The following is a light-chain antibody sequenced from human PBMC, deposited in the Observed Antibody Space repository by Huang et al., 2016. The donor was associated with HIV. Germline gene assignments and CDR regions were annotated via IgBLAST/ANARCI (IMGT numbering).Light chain of an antibody. Sequence: DIQMTQSPSSLSVSVGYRVTITCRASQNIRNYLNWYQQKPGKAPNVLIYAASNLQSGVPSRFSGSGSGTDFTLTISSLQPEDFATYYCQQSYNTPRTFGQGTTVEIK. CDR2: AAS. V-gene: IGKV1-39*01. CDR3: QQSYNTPRT. CDR1: QNIRNY. J-gene: IGKJ1*01.